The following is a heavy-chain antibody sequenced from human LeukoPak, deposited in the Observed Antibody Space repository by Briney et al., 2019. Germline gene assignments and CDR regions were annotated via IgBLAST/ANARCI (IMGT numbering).Heavy chain of an antibody. J-gene: IGHJ4*02. Sequence: GGSLRLSCAASGFTVSSNYMSWVRQAPGKGLEWVSVIYSGGSTYYADSVKGRFTISRDNSKNTLYLQMNSLRAVDTAVYYCARDIYYDSSGYLNWGQGTLVTVSS. CDR3: ARDIYYDSSGYLN. D-gene: IGHD3-22*01. CDR2: IYSGGST. CDR1: GFTVSSNY. V-gene: IGHV3-66*01.